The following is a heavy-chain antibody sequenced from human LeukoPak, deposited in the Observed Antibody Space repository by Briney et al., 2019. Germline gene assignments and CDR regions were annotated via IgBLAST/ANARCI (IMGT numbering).Heavy chain of an antibody. Sequence: GRSLRLSCAASGFTFSSYAMSWVRQAPGKGLEWVSAITGSGGFTYYADSVKGRFTISRDNSKNTLYLQMNSLRAEDTAVYYCAKGYYGDYRLGAFDIWGQGTMVTVSS. CDR3: AKGYYGDYRLGAFDI. CDR2: ITGSGGFT. CDR1: GFTFSSYA. D-gene: IGHD4-17*01. J-gene: IGHJ3*02. V-gene: IGHV3-23*01.